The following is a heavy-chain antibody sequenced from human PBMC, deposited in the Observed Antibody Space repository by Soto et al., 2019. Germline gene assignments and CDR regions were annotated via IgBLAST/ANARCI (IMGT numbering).Heavy chain of an antibody. CDR2: IAYDGSNA. J-gene: IGHJ6*02. D-gene: IGHD2-15*01. CDR3: ARGDREDILVVVGARPGEYGIDI. CDR1: GFTFRNYA. Sequence: QVQLVESGGGVVQPGGSLRLSCAASGFTFRNYAMHWVRQAPGKGLECLAVIAYDGSNAFYRDSVKGRFTISRDNSKNTLYLHMYSLRAEDTGVYYCARGDREDILVVVGARPGEYGIDIWGQGATGTVS. V-gene: IGHV3-30-3*01.